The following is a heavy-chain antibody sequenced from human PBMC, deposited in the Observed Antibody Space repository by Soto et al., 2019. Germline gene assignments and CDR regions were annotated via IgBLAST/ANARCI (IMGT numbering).Heavy chain of an antibody. CDR1: GFTFSSYA. CDR2: SSGSGVNT. V-gene: IGHV3-23*01. J-gene: IGHJ4*02. Sequence: PGGSLRLSCAASGFTFSSYAMSWVRQAPGKGLEWVSGSSGSGVNTFYADSVKGRFTISRDNSKNTVYLHMNRLRAEDTAVYYCAKSPSYFDYWGQGTLVTVSS. CDR3: AKSPSYFDY.